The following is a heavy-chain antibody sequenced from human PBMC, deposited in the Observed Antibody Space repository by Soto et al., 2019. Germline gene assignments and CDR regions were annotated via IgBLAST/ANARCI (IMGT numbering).Heavy chain of an antibody. J-gene: IGHJ6*02. CDR3: ARTSANGMDV. D-gene: IGHD3-10*01. CDR2: ISPYNVNT. Sequence: ASVEVSCKXSGYTLIDYGITWVRQAPGQGLEWMGWISPYNVNTIYAQKFQGRVTMTTDTSTNTAYMELRSLRSDDTAVYYCARTSANGMDVWGQGTTVTVSS. V-gene: IGHV1-18*04. CDR1: GYTLIDYG.